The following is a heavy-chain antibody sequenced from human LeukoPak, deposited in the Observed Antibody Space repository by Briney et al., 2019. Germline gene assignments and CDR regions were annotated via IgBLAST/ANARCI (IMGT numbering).Heavy chain of an antibody. CDR1: GGSICSYT. V-gene: IGHV4-59*01. D-gene: IGHD6-6*01. J-gene: IGHJ3*02. Sequence: SETLSLTCTVSGGSICSYTWSWIRHPPRRGVEWIGYIYYSGSTKYNPPPESRVTISVDTSKNQFSLKLNSVTAADTAMYYCARWYSSSSRAFDIWGQGTVVTVSS. CDR2: IYYSGST. CDR3: ARWYSSSSRAFDI.